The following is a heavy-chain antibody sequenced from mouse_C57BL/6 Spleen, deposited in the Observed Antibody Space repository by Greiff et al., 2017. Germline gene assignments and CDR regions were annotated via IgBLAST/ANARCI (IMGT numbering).Heavy chain of an antibody. V-gene: IGHV5-17*01. J-gene: IGHJ2*01. CDR1: GFTFSDYG. CDR3: ARYGNPFDY. D-gene: IGHD2-1*01. Sequence: EVQLQESGGGLVKPGGSLKLSCAASGFTFSDYGMHWVRQAPEKGLEWVAYISSGSSTIYYADTVKGRFTISRDNAKHTLFLQMTSLSSEDAAMYYCARYGNPFDYWGQGTTLTVSS. CDR2: ISSGSSTI.